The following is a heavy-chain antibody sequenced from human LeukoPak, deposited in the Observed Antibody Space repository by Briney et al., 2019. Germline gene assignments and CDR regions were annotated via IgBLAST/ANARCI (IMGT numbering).Heavy chain of an antibody. Sequence: PGGSLRLSCAASGFTFSNAWMSWVRQAPGKGLEWISYISSSSSTIYYADSVKGRFTISRDNAKNSLYLQMNSLRAEDTAFYYCAKDIRRSYSAFDSWGQGTLVTVSS. D-gene: IGHD1-14*01. CDR2: ISSSSSTI. J-gene: IGHJ4*02. V-gene: IGHV3-48*04. CDR1: GFTFSNAW. CDR3: AKDIRRSYSAFDS.